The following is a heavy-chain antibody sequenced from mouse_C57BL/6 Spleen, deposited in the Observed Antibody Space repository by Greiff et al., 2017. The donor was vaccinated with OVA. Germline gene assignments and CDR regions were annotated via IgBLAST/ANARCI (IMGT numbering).Heavy chain of an antibody. Sequence: QVPLKQSGAELVKPGASVQMSCKASGYTFTSYWITWVKQRPGQGLAWIGDIYPGSGSTNYNEKFKSKATLTVDTSSSTAYMQLSSLTSEDSAVYYCARDYPFYAMDYWGQGTSVTVSS. CDR3: ARDYPFYAMDY. CDR2: IYPGSGST. J-gene: IGHJ4*01. CDR1: GYTFTSYW. D-gene: IGHD1-1*02. V-gene: IGHV1-55*01.